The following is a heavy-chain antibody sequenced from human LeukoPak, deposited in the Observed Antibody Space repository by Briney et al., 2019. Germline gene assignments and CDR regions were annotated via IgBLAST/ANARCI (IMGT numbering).Heavy chain of an antibody. J-gene: IGHJ4*02. Sequence: GGSLRLSCAASGFTVSSNYMSWVRQAPGKGLEWVSVIYSGGSTYYADSVKGRFTISRDNSKNTLYLQMNSLRAEDTAVYYCAKDWDVDTAMVAYFDYWGQGTLVTVSS. V-gene: IGHV3-53*01. CDR3: AKDWDVDTAMVAYFDY. D-gene: IGHD5-18*01. CDR2: IYSGGST. CDR1: GFTVSSNY.